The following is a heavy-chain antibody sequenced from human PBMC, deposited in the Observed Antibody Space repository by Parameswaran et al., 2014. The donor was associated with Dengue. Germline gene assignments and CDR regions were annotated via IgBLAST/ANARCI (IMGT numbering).Heavy chain of an antibody. J-gene: IGHJ4*02. CDR2: ISAYNGYT. D-gene: IGHD3-22*01. Sequence: SWVRQAPGQGLEWMGWISAYNGYTNYAQKFHGRVTMTTDTSTTTAYMELRSLRSDDTAVYYCAREFFPRSGGYYWEEGLGYWGQGTLVTVSS. CDR3: AREFFPRSGGYYWEEGLGY. V-gene: IGHV1-18*01.